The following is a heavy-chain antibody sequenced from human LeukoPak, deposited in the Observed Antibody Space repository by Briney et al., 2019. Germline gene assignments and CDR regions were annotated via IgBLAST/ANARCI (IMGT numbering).Heavy chain of an antibody. CDR1: GYTFTSYG. Sequence: EASVKVPCKASGYTFTSYGISWVRQAPGQGLEWMGWISPYNGNTNYAQKLQGRVTMTTDTSTSTAYMELRSLRSVDTAVYYCASAGDYSSYATNDYWGQGTLVTVSS. D-gene: IGHD5-12*01. J-gene: IGHJ4*02. V-gene: IGHV1-18*01. CDR3: ASAGDYSSYATNDY. CDR2: ISPYNGNT.